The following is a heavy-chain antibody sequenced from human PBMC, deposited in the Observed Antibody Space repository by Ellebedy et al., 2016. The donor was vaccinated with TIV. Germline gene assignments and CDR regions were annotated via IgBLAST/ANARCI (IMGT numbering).Heavy chain of an antibody. J-gene: IGHJ4*02. D-gene: IGHD3-10*01. Sequence: SETLSLTCTVSGGSISSYYWSWIRQPPGKGLEWIGEINHSGSTNYNPSLKSRVTISVDTSKNQFSLKLSSVTAADTAVYYCARHAVSLWFGPFDYWGQGTLVTVSS. V-gene: IGHV4-34*01. CDR1: GGSISSYY. CDR2: INHSGST. CDR3: ARHAVSLWFGPFDY.